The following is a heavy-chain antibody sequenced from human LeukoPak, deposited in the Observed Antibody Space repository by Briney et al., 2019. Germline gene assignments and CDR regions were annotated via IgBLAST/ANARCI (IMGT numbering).Heavy chain of an antibody. J-gene: IGHJ3*02. Sequence: PSETLSLTCAVYGGSFSGYYWSWIRQPPGKGLEWIGEINHSGSTNYNPSLKSRVTISVDTSKNQFSLKLSSVTAADTAVYYCARGPYHSYYDFWSGYSHDAFDIWGQGTMVTVSS. D-gene: IGHD3-3*01. CDR3: ARGPYHSYYDFWSGYSHDAFDI. CDR2: INHSGST. V-gene: IGHV4-34*01. CDR1: GGSFSGYY.